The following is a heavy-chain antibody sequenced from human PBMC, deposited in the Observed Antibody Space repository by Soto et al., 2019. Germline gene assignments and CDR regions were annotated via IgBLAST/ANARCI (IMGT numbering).Heavy chain of an antibody. J-gene: IGHJ6*02. CDR3: ARAGIAAAGPRSEDHYYYYYGMDV. CDR1: GFTFSSYW. Sequence: EVQLVESGGGLVQPGGSLRLSCAASGFTFSSYWMSWVRQAPGKGLEWVANIKQDGSEKYYVDSVKGRFTISRDNAKNPLYLQMNSLRAEDTAVYYCARAGIAAAGPRSEDHYYYYYGMDVWGQGTTVTVSS. D-gene: IGHD6-13*01. CDR2: IKQDGSEK. V-gene: IGHV3-7*05.